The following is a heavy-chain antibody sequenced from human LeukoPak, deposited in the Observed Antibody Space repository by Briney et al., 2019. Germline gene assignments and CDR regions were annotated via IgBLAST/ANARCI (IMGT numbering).Heavy chain of an antibody. CDR1: GYTFTGYY. V-gene: IGHV1-2*06. J-gene: IGHJ4*02. Sequence: ASVKVSCKVSGYTFTGYYLHWVRQAPGQGLEWMGRINPSSGGTNYAQKFQGRVTTTRDTSINTAYMDLSSLRSDDTAVYYCTRGPSGSDYWGQGTLVTVSS. CDR3: TRGPSGSDY. D-gene: IGHD3-10*01. CDR2: INPSSGGT.